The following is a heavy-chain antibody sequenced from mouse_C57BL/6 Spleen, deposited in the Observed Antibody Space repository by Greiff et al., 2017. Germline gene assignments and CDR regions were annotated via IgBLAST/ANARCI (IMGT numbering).Heavy chain of an antibody. Sequence: EVQLQESGGGLVKPGGSLKLSCAASGFTFSDYGMHWVRQAPEKGLEWVAYISSGSSTIYYADTVKGRFTISRDNAKNTLFLQMTSLRSEDTAMYYCASDSSGYNAMDYWGQGTSVTVSS. CDR1: GFTFSDYG. D-gene: IGHD3-2*02. CDR2: ISSGSSTI. CDR3: ASDSSGYNAMDY. V-gene: IGHV5-17*01. J-gene: IGHJ4*01.